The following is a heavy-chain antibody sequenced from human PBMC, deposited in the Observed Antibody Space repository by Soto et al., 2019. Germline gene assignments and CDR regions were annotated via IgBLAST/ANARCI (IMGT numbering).Heavy chain of an antibody. CDR1: GFTFSSCG. V-gene: IGHV3-33*01. CDR3: ARSGSYYSYYYGMDV. D-gene: IGHD1-26*01. CDR2: IWYDRSNK. Sequence: GGSLRLSWAASGFTFSSCGMHWVRQAPGKGLEWVAVIWYDRSNKYYADSVKGRFTISRDNSKNTLYLQMNSLRAEDTAVYYCARSGSYYSYYYGMDVWGQGTTVTVSS. J-gene: IGHJ6*02.